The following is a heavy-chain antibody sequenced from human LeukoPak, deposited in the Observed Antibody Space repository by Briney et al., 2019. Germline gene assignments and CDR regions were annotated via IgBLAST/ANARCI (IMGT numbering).Heavy chain of an antibody. Sequence: GGSLRLSCAASGFTFDDYAMHWVRQAPGKGLEWVSLISGDGGSTYYADSVKGRFTISRDNSKNSLYLQMNSQRTEDTALYYCAAIAVAGTANFDYRGQGTLVTVSS. D-gene: IGHD6-19*01. CDR1: GFTFDDYA. CDR2: ISGDGGST. V-gene: IGHV3-43*02. CDR3: AAIAVAGTANFDY. J-gene: IGHJ4*02.